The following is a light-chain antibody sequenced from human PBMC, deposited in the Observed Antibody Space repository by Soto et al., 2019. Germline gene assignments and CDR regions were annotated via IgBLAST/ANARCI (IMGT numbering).Light chain of an antibody. CDR3: SSYTSSGTYV. J-gene: IGLJ1*01. CDR1: SSDLGDYNY. V-gene: IGLV2-14*01. CDR2: EVS. Sequence: ALTQPASVSGSPGQSITISCTGTSSDLGDYNYVSWYQQHPGKAPKLMIYEVSNRPSGVSNRFSGSKSGSTASLTISGLQAEDEADYYCSSYTSSGTYVFGTGTKDRP.